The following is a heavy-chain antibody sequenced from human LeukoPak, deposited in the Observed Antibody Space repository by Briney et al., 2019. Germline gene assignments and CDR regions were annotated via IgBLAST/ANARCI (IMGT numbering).Heavy chain of an antibody. V-gene: IGHV4-34*01. CDR2: IKHSGST. J-gene: IGHJ5*02. CDR1: GGSFSGYY. Sequence: SETLSLTCAVYGGSFSGYYWSWIRQPPGKGLEWIGEIKHSGSTNYNPSLKSRVTISVVTSKNQFSLKLSSVTAADTAVYYCARRSPYSGMVRGVIITNWFDPWGQGTLVTVSS. D-gene: IGHD3-10*01. CDR3: ARRSPYSGMVRGVIITNWFDP.